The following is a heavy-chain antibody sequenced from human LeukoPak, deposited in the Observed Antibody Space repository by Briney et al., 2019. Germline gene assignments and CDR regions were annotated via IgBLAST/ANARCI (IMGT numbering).Heavy chain of an antibody. V-gene: IGHV4-34*01. CDR3: ARSLRFLEWLSSNWFDP. D-gene: IGHD3-3*01. CDR1: GGSFSGYY. J-gene: IGHJ5*02. Sequence: SETLSLTCAVYGGSFSGYYWSWIRQPPGKGLEWIGEINHSGSTNYNPSLKSRVTISVDTSKNQFSLKLSSLTAADTAVYYCARSLRFLEWLSSNWFDPWGQGTLVTVSS. CDR2: INHSGST.